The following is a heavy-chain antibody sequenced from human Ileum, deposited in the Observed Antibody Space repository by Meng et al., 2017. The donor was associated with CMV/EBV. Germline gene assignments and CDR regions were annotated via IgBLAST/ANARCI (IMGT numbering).Heavy chain of an antibody. V-gene: IGHV2-5*01. CDR3: AHSSLYSSSWLYFDY. CDR1: GFLLSTSGVC. Sequence: GFLLSTSGVCVGWIRQPPGKALEWLALIYWNDDKRYSPSLKSRLTITKDNSKNQVVLTMTNMDPVDTATYYCAHSSLYSSSWLYFDYWGQGTLVTVSS. CDR2: IYWNDDK. D-gene: IGHD6-13*01. J-gene: IGHJ4*02.